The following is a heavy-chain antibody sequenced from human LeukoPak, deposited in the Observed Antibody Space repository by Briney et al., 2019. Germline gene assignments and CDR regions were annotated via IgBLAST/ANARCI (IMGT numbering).Heavy chain of an antibody. Sequence: GASVKVSCKASGYTFTGYYMHWVRQAPGQGLEWMGWINPSGGSTSYAQKFQGRVTMTRDMSTSTVYMELSSLRSEDTAVYYCARDRITIFGVVIIPWDYWGQGTLVTVSS. CDR1: GYTFTGYY. CDR2: INPSGGST. D-gene: IGHD3-3*01. J-gene: IGHJ4*02. V-gene: IGHV1-46*01. CDR3: ARDRITIFGVVIIPWDY.